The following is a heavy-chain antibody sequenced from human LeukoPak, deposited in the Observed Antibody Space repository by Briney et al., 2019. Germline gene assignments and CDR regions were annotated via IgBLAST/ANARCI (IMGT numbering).Heavy chain of an antibody. J-gene: IGHJ5*02. CDR1: GGSISSGDYY. CDR3: ARYGGGIGEDWFDP. CDR2: IYYSGST. D-gene: IGHD2-15*01. V-gene: IGHV4-61*08. Sequence: SETLSLTCTVSGGSISSGDYYWSWIRQPPGKGLEWIGYIYYSGSTNYNPSLKSRVTISVDTSKNQFSLKLSSVTAADTAVYYCARYGGGIGEDWFDPWGQGTLVTVSS.